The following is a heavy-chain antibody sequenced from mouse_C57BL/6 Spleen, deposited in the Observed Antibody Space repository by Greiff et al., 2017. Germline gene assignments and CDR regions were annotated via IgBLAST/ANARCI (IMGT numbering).Heavy chain of an antibody. J-gene: IGHJ3*01. D-gene: IGHD1-1*01. V-gene: IGHV1-82*01. CDR2: IYPGDGDT. CDR3: ARDYYGSSSPWFAY. Sequence: VQLQESGPELVKPGASVKISCKASGYAFSSSWMNWVKQRPGKGLEWIGRIYPGDGDTNYNGKFKGKATLTADKSSSTAYMQLSSLTSEDSAVYFCARDYYGSSSPWFAYWGQGTLVTVSA. CDR1: GYAFSSSW.